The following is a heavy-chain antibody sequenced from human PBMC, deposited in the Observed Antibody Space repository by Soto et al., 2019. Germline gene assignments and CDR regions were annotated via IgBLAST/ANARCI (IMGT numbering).Heavy chain of an antibody. CDR2: INAGNGNT. Sequence: QVQLVQSGAEVKKPGASVKVSCKASGYTFTSYAMHWVRQAPGQRLEWMGWINAGNGNTKYSQKFQGRVTITRDTSARTANMELSSLRSEDTAVYYCARAWVWLAVAGIGYWGQGTLVTVSS. D-gene: IGHD6-19*01. J-gene: IGHJ4*02. CDR1: GYTFTSYA. CDR3: ARAWVWLAVAGIGY. V-gene: IGHV1-3*01.